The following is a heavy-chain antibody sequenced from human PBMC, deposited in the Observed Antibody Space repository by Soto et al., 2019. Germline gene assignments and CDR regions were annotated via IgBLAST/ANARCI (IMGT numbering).Heavy chain of an antibody. CDR2: IYYSGST. D-gene: IGHD3-22*01. V-gene: IGHV4-39*01. Sequence: SETLSLTCNVSDDSITRRGDYWVWIRQPPGKGLEWIGSIYYSGSTYYNPSLKSRVTISVDTSKNQFSLKLSSVTAADTAVYYCARQGRGAYYYDSSGYGPIDYWGQGTLVTVSS. CDR3: ARQGRGAYYYDSSGYGPIDY. J-gene: IGHJ4*02. CDR1: DDSITRRGDY.